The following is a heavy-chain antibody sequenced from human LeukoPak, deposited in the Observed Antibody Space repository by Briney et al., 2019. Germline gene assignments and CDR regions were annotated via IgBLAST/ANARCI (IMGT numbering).Heavy chain of an antibody. J-gene: IGHJ4*02. CDR3: ARGGRGDV. V-gene: IGHV3-7*01. Sequence: GGSLRLSCAASGFTLSNSWMSWVRQAPGEGLEWVANIKEDGSEKYYVDSVKGRFTISRDNAKNSLYLQMNSLRAEDTAVYYCARGGRGDVWGQGTLVTVSS. CDR2: IKEDGSEK. D-gene: IGHD3-10*01. CDR1: GFTLSNSW.